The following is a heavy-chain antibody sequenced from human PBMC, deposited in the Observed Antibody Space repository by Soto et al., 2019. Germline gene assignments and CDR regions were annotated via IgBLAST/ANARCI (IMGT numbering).Heavy chain of an antibody. D-gene: IGHD3-16*01. CDR1: GFSLSTTGVG. CDR3: AHRGGATVGLYYFDY. Sequence: SGPTLVNPTQTLTLTYTFSGFSLSTTGVGVSWIRQPPGKALEWLALIYWHDDKRYSPSLKSRLTITKDTSKNQVVLTMTNMDPVDTATYYCAHRGGATVGLYYFDYWGQGALVTDSS. J-gene: IGHJ4*02. CDR2: IYWHDDK. V-gene: IGHV2-5*01.